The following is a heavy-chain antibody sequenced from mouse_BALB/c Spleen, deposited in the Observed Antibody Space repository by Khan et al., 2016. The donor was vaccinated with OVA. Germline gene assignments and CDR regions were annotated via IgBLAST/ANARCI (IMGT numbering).Heavy chain of an antibody. CDR3: ARPSYYGNPWFTY. CDR2: ISGTGIYT. CDR1: GFAFSSYD. Sequence: DVKLVESGGGLVKPGGSLKLSCAPSGFAFSSYDMSWVRQTPAKRLEWVATISGTGIYTYYPDSLKGRFTISRDNARKPLYLQMSILRSEDTALYYCARPSYYGNPWFTYWGQGTLVTVSA. D-gene: IGHD2-10*01. V-gene: IGHV5-9*02. J-gene: IGHJ3*01.